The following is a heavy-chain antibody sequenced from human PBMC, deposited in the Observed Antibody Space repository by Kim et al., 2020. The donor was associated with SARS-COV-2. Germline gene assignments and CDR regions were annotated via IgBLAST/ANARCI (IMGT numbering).Heavy chain of an antibody. V-gene: IGHV3-30-3*01. J-gene: IGHJ4*02. CDR2: ISYDGSNK. CDR3: ARTYGGNYRLLYY. D-gene: IGHD4-17*01. CDR1: GFTFSSYA. Sequence: GGSLRLSCAASGFTFSSYAMHWVRQAPGKGLEWVAVISYDGSNKYYADSVKGRFTISRDNSKNTLYLQMNSLRAEDTAVYYCARTYGGNYRLLYYWGQGTLVTVSS.